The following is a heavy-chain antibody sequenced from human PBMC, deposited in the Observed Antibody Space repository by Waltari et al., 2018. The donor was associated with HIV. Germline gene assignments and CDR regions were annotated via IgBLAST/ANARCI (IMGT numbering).Heavy chain of an antibody. CDR3: ARREVWFGGKYAFDI. J-gene: IGHJ3*02. Sequence: EVQLVQSGAEVKKPGETLKISCQGSGYNFATNWLGWVRPRPGTGREWMGNIFPADSVPNYNLSVLGQVTMAAVKSISTACLQWKSLKASDTGMYYWARREVWFGGKYAFDIWGLGTMVTVSS. CDR2: IFPADSVP. CDR1: GYNFATNW. D-gene: IGHD3-10*01. V-gene: IGHV5-51*01.